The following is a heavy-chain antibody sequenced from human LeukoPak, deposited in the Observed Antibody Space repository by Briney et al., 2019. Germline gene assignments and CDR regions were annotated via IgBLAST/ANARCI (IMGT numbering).Heavy chain of an antibody. CDR2: FDPEDGET. CDR1: GYTLTELS. V-gene: IGHV1-24*01. D-gene: IGHD6-19*01. Sequence: GASVKVSCKVSGYTLTELSMHWVRQAPGKGLEWMGGFDPEDGETIYARKFQGRVTMTEDTSTDTAYMELSSLRSEDTAVYYCATVAVAGKAPWFDPWGQGTLVTVSS. J-gene: IGHJ5*02. CDR3: ATVAVAGKAPWFDP.